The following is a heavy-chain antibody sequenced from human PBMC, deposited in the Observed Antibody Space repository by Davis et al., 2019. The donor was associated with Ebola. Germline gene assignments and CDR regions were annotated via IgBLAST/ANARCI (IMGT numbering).Heavy chain of an antibody. CDR3: AREKHCSSTSCYKAASGWWDY. V-gene: IGHV3-23*01. Sequence: GESLKISCAASGFTFSSYAMSWVRQAPGKGLEWVSAISGSGGSTYYADSVKGRFTISRDNAKNSLYLQMNSLRDEDTAVYYCAREKHCSSTSCYKAASGWWDYWGREPWSPSPQ. D-gene: IGHD2-2*02. CDR1: GFTFSSYA. CDR2: ISGSGGST. J-gene: IGHJ4*02.